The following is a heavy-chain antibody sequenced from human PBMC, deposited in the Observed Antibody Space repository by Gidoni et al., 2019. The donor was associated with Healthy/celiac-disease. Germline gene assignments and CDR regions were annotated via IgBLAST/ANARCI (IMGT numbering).Heavy chain of an antibody. Sequence: EVQLVESGGGLVQPGGSLRLSCAASGFTVSSNYMSWVLQAPGKGLEWVSVIYSGGSTYYADSVKGRFTISRDNSKNTLYLQMNSLRAEDTAVYYCAKAQLFTYYFDYWGQGTLVTVSS. V-gene: IGHV3-66*01. CDR3: AKAQLFTYYFDY. D-gene: IGHD6-13*01. J-gene: IGHJ4*02. CDR1: GFTVSSNY. CDR2: IYSGGST.